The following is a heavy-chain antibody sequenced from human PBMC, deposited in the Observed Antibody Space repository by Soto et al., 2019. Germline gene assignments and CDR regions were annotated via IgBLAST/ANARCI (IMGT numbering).Heavy chain of an antibody. V-gene: IGHV3-74*01. CDR2: ISSDGSVT. Sequence: EVQLLESGGGLVQPGGSLRLSCAASGFTFSTYWMHWVRQAPGKGPVWVSRISSDGSVTDYAGSVKGRFTISRDNAKNTLYLQLNRLRAEDTAVYYCASAMTSVVATTKGEYWGPGTLVTVAS. J-gene: IGHJ4*02. CDR1: GFTFSTYW. CDR3: ASAMTSVVATTKGEY. D-gene: IGHD1-26*01.